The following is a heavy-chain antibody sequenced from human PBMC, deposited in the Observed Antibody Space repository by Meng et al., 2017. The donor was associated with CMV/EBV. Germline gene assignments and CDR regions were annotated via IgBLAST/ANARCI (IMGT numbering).Heavy chain of an antibody. J-gene: IGHJ4*02. CDR3: AAYPQTMVRGVALWGAFDY. CDR2: ISAYNGNT. CDR1: GYTFTSYG. V-gene: IGHV1-18*01. D-gene: IGHD3-10*01. Sequence: QVQLVQSGAEVKKPGASVKVSCKASGYTFTSYGISWVRQAPGQGLEWMGWISAYNGNTNYAQKLQGRVTMTTDTFTSTAYMELRSLRSDDTAVYYCAAYPQTMVRGVALWGAFDYWGQGTLVTVSS.